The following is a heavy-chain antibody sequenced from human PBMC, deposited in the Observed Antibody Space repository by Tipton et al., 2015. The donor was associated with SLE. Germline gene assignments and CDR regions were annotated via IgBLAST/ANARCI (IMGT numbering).Heavy chain of an antibody. J-gene: IGHJ6*03. CDR1: GGSFSGYY. Sequence: TLSLTCAVYGGSFSGYYWSWIRQPPGKGLEWIGEINHSGGTNYNPSLKSRVTISVDTSKNQFSLKLSSATAADTAVYYCARAGLGYTYYYMDVWGKGTTVTVSS. CDR3: ARAGLGYTYYYMDV. V-gene: IGHV4-34*01. D-gene: IGHD5-18*01. CDR2: INHSGGT.